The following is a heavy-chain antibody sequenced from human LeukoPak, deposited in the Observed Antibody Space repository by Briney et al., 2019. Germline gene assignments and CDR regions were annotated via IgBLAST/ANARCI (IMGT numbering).Heavy chain of an antibody. CDR3: ATLTIRLGELSLIGY. D-gene: IGHD3-16*02. CDR1: GFTFSSYW. Sequence: GGSLRLSCAASGFTFSSYWMHWVRQAPGKGLVWVSRINSDGSSTSYADSVKGRFTISRDNAKNTLYLQMNSLRAEDTAVYYCATLTIRLGELSLIGYWGQGTLVTVSS. J-gene: IGHJ4*02. V-gene: IGHV3-74*01. CDR2: INSDGSST.